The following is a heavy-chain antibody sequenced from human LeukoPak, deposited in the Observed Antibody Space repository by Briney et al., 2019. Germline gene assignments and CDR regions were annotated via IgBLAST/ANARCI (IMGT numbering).Heavy chain of an antibody. CDR2: ISGSGDST. CDR1: GFTFSSYA. CDR3: AGNSSGWGYFNY. D-gene: IGHD6-19*01. V-gene: IGHV3-23*01. J-gene: IGHJ4*02. Sequence: GGSLRLSCAASGFTFSSYAMSWVRQAPGKGLECVSAISGSGDSTYYADSVKGRFTISRDNSKNTPYLQMNSLRAEDTAVYYCAGNSSGWGYFNYWGQGTLVTVSS.